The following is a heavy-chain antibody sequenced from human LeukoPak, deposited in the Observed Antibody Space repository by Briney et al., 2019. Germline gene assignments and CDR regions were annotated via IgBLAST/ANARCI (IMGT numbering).Heavy chain of an antibody. CDR1: GGSLSSGSYY. CDR3: ARQEGTPPNYFDY. Sequence: SQTLSLTCTVSGGSLSSGSYYWSWIRQPAGKGLEWIGRIYTSGSTNYNPSLKSRVTISVDTSKNQFSLKLSSVTAADTAVYYCARQEGTPPNYFDYWGQGTLVTVSS. J-gene: IGHJ4*02. D-gene: IGHD1-1*01. V-gene: IGHV4-61*02. CDR2: IYTSGST.